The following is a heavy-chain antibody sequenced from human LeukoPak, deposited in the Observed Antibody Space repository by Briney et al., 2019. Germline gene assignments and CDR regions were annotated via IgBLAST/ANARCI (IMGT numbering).Heavy chain of an antibody. D-gene: IGHD3-9*01. CDR1: GGSFSGYY. Sequence: SETLSLTCAVYGGSFSGYYWSWIRQPPGKGLEWSGEINHSGSTNYNPSLKSRVTISVDTSKNQFSLKLSSVTAADTAVYYCARPNYDILTGYYLDVWGKGTTVTISS. CDR2: INHSGST. V-gene: IGHV4-34*01. CDR3: ARPNYDILTGYYLDV. J-gene: IGHJ6*04.